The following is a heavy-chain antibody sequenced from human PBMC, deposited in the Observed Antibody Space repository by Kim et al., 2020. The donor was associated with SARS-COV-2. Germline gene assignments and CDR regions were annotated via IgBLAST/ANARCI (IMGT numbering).Heavy chain of an antibody. D-gene: IGHD6-13*01. CDR3: ARERPGYSSNPFDY. J-gene: IGHJ4*02. Sequence: PGSVKGRFTISRENAKNSLYLQMNSLRAGDTAVYYCARERPGYSSNPFDYWGQGTLVTVSS. V-gene: IGHV3-13*01.